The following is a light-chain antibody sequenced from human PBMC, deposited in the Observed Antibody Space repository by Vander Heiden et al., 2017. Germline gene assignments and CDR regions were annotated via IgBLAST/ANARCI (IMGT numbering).Light chain of an antibody. CDR3: QQSDRLPPT. V-gene: IGKV1-39*01. CDR1: QSISHY. Sequence: DIQMTQSPPTLSSSVGDRVIITCRASQSISHYVNWYQQKPGKAPKLLIYGATSLQTTGPSRFSGSGSGTDFTLIINGLQVEDSATYFCQQSDRLPPTFGRGTKVEMK. J-gene: IGKJ1*01. CDR2: GAT.